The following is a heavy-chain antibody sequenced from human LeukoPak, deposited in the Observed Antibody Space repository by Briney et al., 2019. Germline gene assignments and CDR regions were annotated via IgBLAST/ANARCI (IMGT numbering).Heavy chain of an antibody. Sequence: GGSLRLSCAASGFTFSSYSMNWVRQAPGKGLEWVSSISRSSSYIYYADSVKGRFTISRDNAKNSLYLQMNSLRAEDTAVYYCARDREEGGKTASLGGQGTLVTVSS. D-gene: IGHD3-16*01. V-gene: IGHV3-21*01. CDR3: ARDREEGGKTASL. CDR1: GFTFSSYS. CDR2: ISRSSSYI. J-gene: IGHJ4*02.